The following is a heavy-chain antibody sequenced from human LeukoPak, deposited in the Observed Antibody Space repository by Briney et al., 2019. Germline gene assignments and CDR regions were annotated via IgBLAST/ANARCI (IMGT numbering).Heavy chain of an antibody. CDR1: GYSNSSGYY. CDR3: ARTSSMVRGVIGGFLRY. D-gene: IGHD3-10*01. Sequence: PSETLSLTCAVSGYSNSSGYYWGWIRQPPGKGLEWIGSIDHSGSTYYNPSLKSRVTISVDTSKNQFSLKLSSVTAADTAVYYCARTSSMVRGVIGGFLRYWGQGTLVTVSS. J-gene: IGHJ4*02. V-gene: IGHV4-38-2*01. CDR2: IDHSGST.